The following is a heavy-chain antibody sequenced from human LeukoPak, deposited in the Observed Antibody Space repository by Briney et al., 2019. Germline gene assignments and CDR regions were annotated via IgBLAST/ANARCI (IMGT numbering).Heavy chain of an antibody. Sequence: PSETLSLTCTVSGGSISSYYWSWIRQPPXXXXEWIGYIYYSGSTNYNPSLKSRVTISVDTSKNQFSLKLSSVTAADTAVYYCARGLFRFLEFDYWGQGTLVTVSS. V-gene: IGHV4-59*01. CDR1: GGSISSYY. J-gene: IGHJ4*02. CDR3: ARGLFRFLEFDY. D-gene: IGHD3-3*01. CDR2: IYYSGST.